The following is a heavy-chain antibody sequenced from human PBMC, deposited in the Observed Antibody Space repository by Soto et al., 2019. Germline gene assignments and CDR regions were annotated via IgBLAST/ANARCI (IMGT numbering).Heavy chain of an antibody. CDR1: GFTFSSYG. J-gene: IGHJ4*02. D-gene: IGHD6-6*01. CDR2: IWYDGSNK. CDR3: ARDSPEGYSSSFVYLDY. V-gene: IGHV3-33*01. Sequence: QVQLVESGGGVVQPGRSLRLSCAASGFTFSSYGMHWVRQAPGKGLEWVAVIWYDGSNKYYADSVKGRFTISRDNSMNTLYLQMNSLRAEDTAVYYCARDSPEGYSSSFVYLDYWGQGTLVTVSS.